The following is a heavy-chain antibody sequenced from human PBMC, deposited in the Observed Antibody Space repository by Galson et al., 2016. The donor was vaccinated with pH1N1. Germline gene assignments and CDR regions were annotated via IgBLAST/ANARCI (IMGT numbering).Heavy chain of an antibody. J-gene: IGHJ4*02. CDR3: ARGVAAAGSYYFDY. D-gene: IGHD6-13*01. CDR1: GGSISSGDYY. CDR2: IFYSEST. V-gene: IGHV4-30-4*08. Sequence: TLSLTCTVSGGSISSGDYYWSWIRQPPGKGLEWIGYIFYSESTYYNPSLKSRVTISVDTSKNQFSLKLTSFTAADTAVYYCARGVAAAGSYYFDYWGQGTLVTVSS.